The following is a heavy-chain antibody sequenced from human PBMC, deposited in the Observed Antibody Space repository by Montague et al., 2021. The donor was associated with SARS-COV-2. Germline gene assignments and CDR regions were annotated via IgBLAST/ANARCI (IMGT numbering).Heavy chain of an antibody. V-gene: IGHV3-23*01. CDR3: AKAALGSSSYFDY. Sequence: PLRLSCAASEFTFSSYAMSWVRQAPGKGLEWVSAISGSGGRTYYADSVKGRFTLSRDNSKNTLYLQMNSLRAEDTAVYYCAKAALGSSSYFDYWGQGTLVTVSS. J-gene: IGHJ4*02. CDR1: EFTFSSYA. D-gene: IGHD6-13*01. CDR2: ISGSGGRT.